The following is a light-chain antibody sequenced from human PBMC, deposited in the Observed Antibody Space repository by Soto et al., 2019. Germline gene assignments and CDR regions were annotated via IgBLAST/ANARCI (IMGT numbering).Light chain of an antibody. J-gene: IGKJ1*01. Sequence: ENVLAQSPDTLSLSPGQSVTIPCKASQSVTSNYLAWYQQRPGQAPRLLIYRASTRATGTPARFTGSGSGTEFTLTITSLQSEDFALYYCQQYHNLWTFGQGTKVDIK. CDR1: QSVTSNY. V-gene: IGKV3D-7*01. CDR2: RAS. CDR3: QQYHNLWT.